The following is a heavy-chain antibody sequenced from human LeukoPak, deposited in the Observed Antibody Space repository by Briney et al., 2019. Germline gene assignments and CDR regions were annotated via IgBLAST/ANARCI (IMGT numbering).Heavy chain of an antibody. D-gene: IGHD3-9*01. V-gene: IGHV4-4*07. Sequence: PSETLSLTCTVSGGSISSYYWSWIRRPAGKGLEWIGRIYTSGSTNYNPSLKSRVTMSVDTSKNQFSLKLSSVTAADTAVYYCARDSILTGYYRYYYYYYMDVWGKGTTVTVSS. CDR2: IYTSGST. J-gene: IGHJ6*03. CDR1: GGSISSYY. CDR3: ARDSILTGYYRYYYYYYMDV.